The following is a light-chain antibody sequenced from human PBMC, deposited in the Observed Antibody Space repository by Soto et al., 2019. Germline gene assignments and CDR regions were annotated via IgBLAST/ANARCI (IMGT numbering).Light chain of an antibody. CDR2: AAS. V-gene: IGKV1-39*01. CDR3: QQSYSMSRT. CDR1: QSISRF. J-gene: IGKJ2*02. Sequence: DIQMTQSPSSLSASVGDRVTITCRASQSISRFLNWCQQKTEKAPIVLIYAASSLQSGVPSSFSGSGSGTAFTLAISSLQHQDVATYYCQQSYSMSRTFGQGTKLEIK.